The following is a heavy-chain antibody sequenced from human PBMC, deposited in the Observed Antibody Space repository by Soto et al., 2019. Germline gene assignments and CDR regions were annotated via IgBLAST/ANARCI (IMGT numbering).Heavy chain of an antibody. Sequence: SQTLALTYAISVDSVSTKSATWDWIRQCSSRGLEWLGRTYYRSRWFNDYAGSVKGRITNNPDTSNNQFSLQLNSLTTHDTAVYYCARLIGDSWLDSWGQGTLVTVSP. CDR3: ARLIGDSWLDS. CDR1: VDSVSTKSAT. CDR2: TYYRSRWFN. D-gene: IGHD2-8*01. J-gene: IGHJ5*01. V-gene: IGHV6-1*01.